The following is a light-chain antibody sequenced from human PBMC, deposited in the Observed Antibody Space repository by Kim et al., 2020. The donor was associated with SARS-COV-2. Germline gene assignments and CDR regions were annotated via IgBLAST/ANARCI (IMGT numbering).Light chain of an antibody. Sequence: SASIGDRITITCRARQNVETWVAWFQQHPGKAPRLLVLKASFLQTGVPSRFSGSGSGTEFTLTINNLQADDFATYYCQQYDSYATFGQGTKVDIK. J-gene: IGKJ1*01. CDR1: QNVETW. V-gene: IGKV1-5*03. CDR3: QQYDSYAT. CDR2: KAS.